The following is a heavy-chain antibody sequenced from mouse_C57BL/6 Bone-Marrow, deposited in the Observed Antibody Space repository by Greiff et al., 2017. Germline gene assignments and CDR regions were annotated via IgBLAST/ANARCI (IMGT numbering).Heavy chain of an antibody. V-gene: IGHV5-4*03. CDR2: ISDGGSYT. Sequence: DVKLVESGGGLVKPGGSLKLSCAASGFTFSSYAMSWVRQTPEKRLAWVATISDGGSYTYYPDNVKGRFTISRDNAKNNLYLQMSHLKSEDTAMYYCAYYGFFAYWGQGTLVTVSA. CDR1: GFTFSSYA. CDR3: AYYGFFAY. J-gene: IGHJ3*01. D-gene: IGHD1-2*01.